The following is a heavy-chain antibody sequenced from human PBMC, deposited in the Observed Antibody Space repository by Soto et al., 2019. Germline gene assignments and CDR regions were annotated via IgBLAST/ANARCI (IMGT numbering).Heavy chain of an antibody. CDR3: ARDGSYCTNGVCYLDY. CDR1: GYTFTSYG. V-gene: IGHV1-18*04. D-gene: IGHD2-8*01. CDR2: ISAYNGNT. J-gene: IGHJ4*02. Sequence: ASVKVSCKXSGYTFTSYGISWVRQAPGQGLEWMGWISAYNGNTNYAQKLQGRVTMTTDTSTSTAYMELRSLRPDDTAVYYCARDGSYCTNGVCYLDYWGQGTLVTVSS.